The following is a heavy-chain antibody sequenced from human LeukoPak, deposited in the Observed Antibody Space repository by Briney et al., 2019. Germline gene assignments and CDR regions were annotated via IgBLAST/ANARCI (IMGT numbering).Heavy chain of an antibody. CDR1: GYTFTSYY. D-gene: IGHD5-18*01. J-gene: IGHJ6*02. CDR3: ARDGYSYGFGMDV. V-gene: IGHV1-46*01. Sequence: ASVKVSFKASGYTFTSYYMHWMRQAPGHGLEWMGIINPSGGSTSYAQKFQGRVTMTRDTSTSTVYMELSSLRSEDTAVYYCARDGYSYGFGMDVWGQGTTVTVSS. CDR2: INPSGGST.